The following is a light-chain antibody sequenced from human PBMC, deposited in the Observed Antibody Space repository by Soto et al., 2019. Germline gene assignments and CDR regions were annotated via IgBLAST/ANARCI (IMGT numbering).Light chain of an antibody. V-gene: IGKV3-15*01. CDR1: QSVSSE. J-gene: IGKJ2*01. Sequence: MTQSPSTLSASVGDRVTITCRASQSVSSELAWYRQKPGQAPRLLIYGASTRATGVPARFSGSGSGTEFTLTISSLQSEDFAVYYCQQYNSGPYTFGQGTKVDIK. CDR2: GAS. CDR3: QQYNSGPYT.